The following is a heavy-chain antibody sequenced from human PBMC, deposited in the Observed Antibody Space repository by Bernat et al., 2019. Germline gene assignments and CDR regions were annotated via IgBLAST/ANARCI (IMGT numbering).Heavy chain of an antibody. CDR1: GYTFTSYY. CDR2: INPSGGST. D-gene: IGHD5-18*01. V-gene: IGHV1-46*01. Sequence: QVQLVQSGAEVKKPGASVKVSCKASGYTFTSYYMHWVRQAPGQGLEWMGIINPSGGSTSYAQKFQGRVTMTRDTSTSTVYMELGSLRSEDTAVYYSARELQRWLDGAMFKRGVGDAFDIWGQGTMVTVSS. CDR3: ARELQRWLDGAMFKRGVGDAFDI. J-gene: IGHJ3*02.